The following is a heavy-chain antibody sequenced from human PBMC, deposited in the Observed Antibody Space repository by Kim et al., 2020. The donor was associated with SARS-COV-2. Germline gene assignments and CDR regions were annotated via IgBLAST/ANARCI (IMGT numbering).Heavy chain of an antibody. J-gene: IGHJ6*02. V-gene: IGHV3-23*01. CDR1: GFTFSSYA. CDR2: ISGSGGST. Sequence: GSLRLSCAASGFTFSSYAMSWVRQAPGKGLEWVSAISGSGGSTYYADSVKGRFTITRDNSKNTLYLQMNSLRAEDTAVYYCAKDLSGYSSSWYESYYYYDGMDVWGQGTTVTVSS. CDR3: AKDLSGYSSSWYESYYYYDGMDV. D-gene: IGHD6-13*01.